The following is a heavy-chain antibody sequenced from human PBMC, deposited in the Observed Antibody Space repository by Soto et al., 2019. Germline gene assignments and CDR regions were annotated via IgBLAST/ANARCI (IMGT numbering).Heavy chain of an antibody. CDR1: GYIFNDYY. V-gene: IGHV1-2*02. Sequence: QVHLVQSGAEVKKPGASVRVSCKASGYIFNDYYIHWVRQAPGEGLEWMGWINPYNGGANFAQKFQGRVTMTRDTSLSIVYMEVTRLTYDDTAVYYCARDNYNYSGMDVWGQGTTVTVSS. CDR2: INPYNGGA. J-gene: IGHJ6*02. CDR3: ARDNYNYSGMDV.